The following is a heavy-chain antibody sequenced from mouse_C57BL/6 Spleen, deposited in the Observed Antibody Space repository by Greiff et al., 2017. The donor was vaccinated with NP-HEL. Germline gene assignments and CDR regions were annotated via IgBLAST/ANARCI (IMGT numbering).Heavy chain of an antibody. CDR1: GYTFTSYW. D-gene: IGHD2-2*01. V-gene: IGHV1-61*01. J-gene: IGHJ4*01. CDR3: AKGGLPLYYAMDY. CDR2: IYPSDSET. Sequence: VQLKQPGAELVRPGSSVKLSCKASGYTFTSYWMDWVKQRPGQGLEWIGNIYPSDSETHYNQKFKDKATLTVDKSSSTAYMQLSSLTSEDSAVYYCAKGGLPLYYAMDYWGQGTSVTVSS.